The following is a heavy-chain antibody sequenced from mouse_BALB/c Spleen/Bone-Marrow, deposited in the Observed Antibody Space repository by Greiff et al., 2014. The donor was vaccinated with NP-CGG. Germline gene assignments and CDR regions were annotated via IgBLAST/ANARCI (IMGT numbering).Heavy chain of an antibody. D-gene: IGHD2-4*01. CDR1: GYTFTDNW. CDR2: IDTSDSYT. V-gene: IGHV1-69*01. J-gene: IGHJ4*01. CDR3: ARGGHDFSLDY. Sequence: QVQLQQSGAELGMPGASVKMSCKASGYTFTDNWIYWVKQRPGQGLELIGAIDTSDSYTNYNQKFMGKASLTVDASSSTAYMQVSSLTSDDSAVYYCARGGHDFSLDYWGQGTSVTVSS.